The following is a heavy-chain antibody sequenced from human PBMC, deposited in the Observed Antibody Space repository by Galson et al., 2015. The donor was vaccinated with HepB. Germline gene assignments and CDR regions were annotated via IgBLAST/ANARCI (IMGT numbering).Heavy chain of an antibody. Sequence: SLRLSCAASGFTFSGYAMSWVRQAPGKGLEWVSAISGSGGSTYYADSVKGRFTISRDNSKNTVFLQMNSLRAEDSAVYYCAKLAVLRFLEWLSNDFDCWGQGTLVTVSS. V-gene: IGHV3-23*01. CDR3: AKLAVLRFLEWLSNDFDC. J-gene: IGHJ4*02. CDR2: ISGSGGST. D-gene: IGHD3-3*01. CDR1: GFTFSGYA.